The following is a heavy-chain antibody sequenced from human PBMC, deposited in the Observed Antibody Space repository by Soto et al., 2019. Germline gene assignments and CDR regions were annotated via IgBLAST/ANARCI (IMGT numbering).Heavy chain of an antibody. J-gene: IGHJ6*02. V-gene: IGHV4-4*07. D-gene: IGHD6-6*01. CDR1: GGSISSYY. CDR2: IYTSGST. Sequence: SETLSLTCTVSGGSISSYYWSWIRQPAGKGLEWIGRIYTSGSTNYNPSLKSRVTMSVDTSKNQFSLKLSSVTAADTAVYYCARHPIAARSYYGMDVWGQGTTVTVSS. CDR3: ARHPIAARSYYGMDV.